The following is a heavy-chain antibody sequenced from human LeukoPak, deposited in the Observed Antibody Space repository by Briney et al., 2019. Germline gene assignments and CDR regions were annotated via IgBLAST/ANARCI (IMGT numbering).Heavy chain of an antibody. CDR3: ARDRRYSSSSYYYYGMDV. Sequence: TSAETLSLTCTVSGVSISSGGYYWSWLRQHPGKGLEWIGYIYYSGSTYYNPSLKSRVTISVDTSKNQFSLKLSSVTAADTAVYYCARDRRYSSSSYYYYGMDVWGQGTTVTVSS. CDR2: IYYSGST. V-gene: IGHV4-31*03. D-gene: IGHD6-6*01. J-gene: IGHJ6*02. CDR1: GVSISSGGYY.